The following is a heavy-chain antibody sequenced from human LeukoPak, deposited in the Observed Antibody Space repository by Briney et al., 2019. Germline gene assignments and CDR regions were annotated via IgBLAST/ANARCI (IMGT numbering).Heavy chain of an antibody. Sequence: ASVKVSCKASGYTFTSYYMHWVRQALGQGLEWMGIINPSGGSTSYAQKFQGRVTMTRDTSTSTVYMELSSLRSEDTAVYYCARPAVRAAAAGTQKPRFDPWGQGTLVTVSS. CDR2: INPSGGST. CDR1: GYTFTSYY. D-gene: IGHD6-13*01. J-gene: IGHJ5*02. CDR3: ARPAVRAAAAGTQKPRFDP. V-gene: IGHV1-46*01.